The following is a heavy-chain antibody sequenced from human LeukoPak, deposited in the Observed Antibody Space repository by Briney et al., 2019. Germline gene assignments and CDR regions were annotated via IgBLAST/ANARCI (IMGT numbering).Heavy chain of an antibody. J-gene: IGHJ4*02. V-gene: IGHV4-34*01. CDR3: ARAVGHYDYVWGSYRYWLDY. CDR2: INHSGST. D-gene: IGHD3-16*02. Sequence: SETLSLTCAVYGGSFSGYYWSWIRQPPGKGLEWIGEINHSGSTNYNPSLKSRVTISVDTSKNQFSLKLSSVTAADTAVYYCARAVGHYDYVWGSYRYWLDYWGQGTLVTVSS. CDR1: GGSFSGYY.